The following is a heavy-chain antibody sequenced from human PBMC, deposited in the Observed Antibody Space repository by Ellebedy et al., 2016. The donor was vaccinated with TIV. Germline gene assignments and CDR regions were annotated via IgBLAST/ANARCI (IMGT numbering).Heavy chain of an antibody. D-gene: IGHD5-12*01. Sequence: GESLKISXAASGFIFSNYWMVWVRQAPGKGLEWVSTLSGRGGNTFYADSVQGRFTISRDKSKKTLYLQMNSLRVEDTALYYCALSSGHDSKDIYYYYMDVWGIGTTVTVSS. CDR3: ALSSGHDSKDIYYYYMDV. CDR2: LSGRGGNT. V-gene: IGHV3-23*01. CDR1: GFIFSNYW. J-gene: IGHJ6*03.